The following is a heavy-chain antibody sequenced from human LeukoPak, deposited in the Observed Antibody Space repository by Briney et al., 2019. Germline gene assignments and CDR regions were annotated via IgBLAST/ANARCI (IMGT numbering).Heavy chain of an antibody. CDR1: GFTFSSYG. D-gene: IGHD3-22*01. Sequence: GGSLRLSCAASGFTFSSYGMHWVRQAPGKGLEWVAVIWYDGTNKFYADSVKGRFTISRDNSKNTLLLQMNSLRVEDTAVYYCARAAYDSSGYLTLWGQGTLVTVSS. J-gene: IGHJ4*02. V-gene: IGHV3-33*01. CDR2: IWYDGTNK. CDR3: ARAAYDSSGYLTL.